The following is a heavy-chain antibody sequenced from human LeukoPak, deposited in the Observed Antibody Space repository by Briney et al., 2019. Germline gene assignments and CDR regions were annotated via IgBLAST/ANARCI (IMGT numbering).Heavy chain of an antibody. CDR1: GGSISSGGYY. D-gene: IGHD3-16*02. Sequence: SETLSLTCTVSGGSISSGGYYWSWIRQHPGKGLEWIGYIYYSGSTYYNPSLKSRVTISVDTSKNQFSLELSSVTAADTAVYYCARVTLGELSPYFDYWGQGTLVTVSS. V-gene: IGHV4-31*03. CDR2: IYYSGST. J-gene: IGHJ4*02. CDR3: ARVTLGELSPYFDY.